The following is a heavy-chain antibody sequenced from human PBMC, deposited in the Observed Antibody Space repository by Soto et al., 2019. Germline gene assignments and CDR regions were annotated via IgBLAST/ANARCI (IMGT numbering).Heavy chain of an antibody. D-gene: IGHD3-22*01. CDR1: GFTFSSYA. Sequence: GGSLRLSCAASGFTFSSYAMSWVRQAPGKGLEWVSAISGSGGSTYYADSVKGRFTISRDNSKNTLYLQMNSLRAEDTAVYYCAKETYYYDSSGYLGAFDIWDQGTMVTVSS. J-gene: IGHJ3*02. V-gene: IGHV3-23*01. CDR2: ISGSGGST. CDR3: AKETYYYDSSGYLGAFDI.